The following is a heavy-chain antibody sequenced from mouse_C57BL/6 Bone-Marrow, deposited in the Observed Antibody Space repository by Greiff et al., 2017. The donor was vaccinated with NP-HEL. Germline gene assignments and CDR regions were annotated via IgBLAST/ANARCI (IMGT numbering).Heavy chain of an antibody. CDR2: IDPSDSYT. V-gene: IGHV1-59*01. CDR1: GYTFTSYW. CDR3: ARGFAY. J-gene: IGHJ3*01. Sequence: VQLQQPGAELVRPGTSVKLSCKASGYTFTSYWMHWVKQRPGQGLEWIGVIDPSDSYTNYNQKFKGKATLTVDTSSSTAYMQLSSLTSEDSAVYYCARGFAYWGQGTRVTVSA.